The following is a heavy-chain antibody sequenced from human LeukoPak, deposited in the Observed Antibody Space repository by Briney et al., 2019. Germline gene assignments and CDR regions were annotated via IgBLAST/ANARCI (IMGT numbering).Heavy chain of an antibody. Sequence: GGSLRLSCAASGFTFNSFWMSWVRQAPGKGLEWVANIKEDGSDKYYVDSVKGRFTISRDNAKNSLYLQMNSLRAEDTAVYYCAREERLRWTGYWGQGTLVTVSS. CDR2: IKEDGSDK. V-gene: IGHV3-7*03. CDR1: GFTFNSFW. D-gene: IGHD3/OR15-3a*01. CDR3: AREERLRWTGY. J-gene: IGHJ4*02.